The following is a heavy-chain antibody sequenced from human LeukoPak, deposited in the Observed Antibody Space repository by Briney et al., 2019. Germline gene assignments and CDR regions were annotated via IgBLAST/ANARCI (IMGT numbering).Heavy chain of an antibody. J-gene: IGHJ4*02. CDR2: INPNSGGT. Sequence: GASVKVSCKASGYTFTGYYMHWVRQAPGQGLEWMGWINPNSGGTNYAQKFQGRVTMTRDTSISTAYMELSSLRSEDTAVYYCARVSRAGAFLLNFPDYWGQGTLVTVSS. CDR1: GYTFTGYY. CDR3: ARVSRAGAFLLNFPDY. V-gene: IGHV1-2*02. D-gene: IGHD1-1*01.